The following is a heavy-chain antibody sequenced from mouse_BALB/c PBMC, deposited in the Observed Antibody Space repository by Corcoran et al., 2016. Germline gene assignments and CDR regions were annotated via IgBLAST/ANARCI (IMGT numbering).Heavy chain of an antibody. Sequence: DVQLPESGPGLVKPSQSLSLTYSVNGYSITRGHYWKWIRQFLGNKLEWMAYINYDGSNNYNPSLKNRISITSDTSKNQFFLKLNSVTTEDTATYFCARDRWAWVTYWGQGTLVTVSA. D-gene: IGHD1-1*02. V-gene: IGHV3-6*02. CDR1: GYSITRGHY. CDR2: INYDGSN. CDR3: ARDRWAWVTY. J-gene: IGHJ3*01.